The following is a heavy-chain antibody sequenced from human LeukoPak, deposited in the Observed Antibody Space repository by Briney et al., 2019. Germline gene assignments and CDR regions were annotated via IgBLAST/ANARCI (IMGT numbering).Heavy chain of an antibody. Sequence: GGSLRLSCAASGFTFSSYWMSWVRQAPGKGLEWVANIKQDGSEKYYVDSVKGRFTISRDNAKNSLYLQMNSLRAEDTAVYYCAKSQTKWDPQGPFDYWGQGTLVTVSS. V-gene: IGHV3-7*01. D-gene: IGHD1-26*01. J-gene: IGHJ4*02. CDR2: IKQDGSEK. CDR3: AKSQTKWDPQGPFDY. CDR1: GFTFSSYW.